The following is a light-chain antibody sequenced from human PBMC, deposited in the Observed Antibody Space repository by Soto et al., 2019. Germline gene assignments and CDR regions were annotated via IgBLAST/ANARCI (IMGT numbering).Light chain of an antibody. Sequence: DIQMTQSPSTLSASVGDRVTITCRASQSINNWLAWYQQKPGKAPKLLIYKASTLESGVPPKFSGSGSGTKFTLTISSLQPDDFATYYCLQSNAYPWTFGQGTKVDIK. CDR2: KAS. CDR1: QSINNW. CDR3: LQSNAYPWT. J-gene: IGKJ1*01. V-gene: IGKV1-5*03.